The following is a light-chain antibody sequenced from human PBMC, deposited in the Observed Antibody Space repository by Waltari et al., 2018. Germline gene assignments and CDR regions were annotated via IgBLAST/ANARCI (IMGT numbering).Light chain of an antibody. Sequence: DIQMTQPPSSLSASVGDIATSPCQASQDIRNYLTWYQLKPGKAPKLLIYDASNLETGVPSRFSGGGSGTDFTFTISSLQPEDFATYHCQQYDFLPLTFGGGTKVEIK. CDR1: QDIRNY. J-gene: IGKJ4*01. V-gene: IGKV1-33*01. CDR2: DAS. CDR3: QQYDFLPLT.